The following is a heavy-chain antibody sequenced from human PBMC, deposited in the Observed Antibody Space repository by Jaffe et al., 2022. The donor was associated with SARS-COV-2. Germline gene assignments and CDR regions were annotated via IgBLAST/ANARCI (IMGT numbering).Heavy chain of an antibody. CDR1: GFTFSSYW. Sequence: EVQLVESGGGLVQPGGSLRLSCAASGFTFSSYWMHWVRQAPGKGLVWVSRINSDGSSTSYADSVKGRFTISRDNAKNTLYLQMNSLRAEDTAVYYCARAKYCSSTSCYGIVGGMDVWGQGTTVTVSS. D-gene: IGHD2-2*01. CDR3: ARAKYCSSTSCYGIVGGMDV. V-gene: IGHV3-74*01. CDR2: INSDGSST. J-gene: IGHJ6*02.